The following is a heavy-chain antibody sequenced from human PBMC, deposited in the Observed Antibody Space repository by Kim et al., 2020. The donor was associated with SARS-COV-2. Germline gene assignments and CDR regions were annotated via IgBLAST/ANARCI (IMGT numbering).Heavy chain of an antibody. J-gene: IGHJ4*02. Sequence: SVKGRFTISRDNSKNTLYLQMNSLRAEDTAVYYCAKKIEYYSSVTYYNDYWGQGTLVTVSS. D-gene: IGHD3-10*01. CDR3: AKKIEYYSSVTYYNDY. V-gene: IGHV3-23*01.